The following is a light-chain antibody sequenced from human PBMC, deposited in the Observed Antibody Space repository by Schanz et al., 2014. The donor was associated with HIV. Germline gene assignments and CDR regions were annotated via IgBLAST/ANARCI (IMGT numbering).Light chain of an antibody. Sequence: SALTQPPSASGSPGQSVTISCTGTSSDVGDYNYVSWYQQHPGTAPKIMIYEVSKRPSGVPDRFSGSKSGNTASLTVSGLQAEDEGDYYCSSYVDTYSVVFGGGTQLTVL. V-gene: IGLV2-8*01. CDR3: SSYVDTYSVV. J-gene: IGLJ7*01. CDR2: EVS. CDR1: SSDVGDYNY.